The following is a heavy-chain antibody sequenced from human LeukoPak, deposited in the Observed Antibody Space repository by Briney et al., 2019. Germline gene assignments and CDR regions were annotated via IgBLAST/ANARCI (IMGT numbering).Heavy chain of an antibody. CDR1: GGSFGGYY. CDR2: IDYGRNT. J-gene: IGHJ4*02. Sequence: KASETLSLTCTVSGGSFGGYYWTWIRQFPGKGLEWIAEIDYGRNTNYNPSLVRRVTISADTSTNQVSLKLSSLTAADTAIYYCARAINYGSGSYYFDYWGQGTLVAVPS. V-gene: IGHV4-34*01. D-gene: IGHD3-10*01. CDR3: ARAINYGSGSYYFDY.